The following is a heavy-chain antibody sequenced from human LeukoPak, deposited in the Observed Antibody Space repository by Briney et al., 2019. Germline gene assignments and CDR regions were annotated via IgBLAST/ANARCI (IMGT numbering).Heavy chain of an antibody. CDR2: IYNSGNT. Sequence: PSETLSLTCTVSGDSIRNGGYYWTWLRQFPGKGLEWIGYIYNSGNTFYNPSLRSRVTISVDTSKSQFSLNLRSVTAADTAVYYCARGPPFSQLIPSGPTEWGQGTLVTLSS. J-gene: IGHJ4*02. CDR1: GDSIRNGGYY. V-gene: IGHV4-31*03. CDR3: ARGPPFSQLIPSGPTE. D-gene: IGHD1-1*01.